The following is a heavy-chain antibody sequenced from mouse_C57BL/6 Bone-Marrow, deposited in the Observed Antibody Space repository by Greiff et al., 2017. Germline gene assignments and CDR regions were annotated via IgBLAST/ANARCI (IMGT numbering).Heavy chain of an antibody. D-gene: IGHD1-1*01. Sequence: EVQGVESGGGLVQPGGSLKLSCAASGFTFSDYGLAWVRQAPRKGPEWVAFISNLAYSIYYADTFTGRFTISRENANNTLYLEMSRLRSEDTAMYYCARHDYYGSTHWFAYWGQGTLVTVSA. CDR2: ISNLAYSI. CDR1: GFTFSDYG. CDR3: ARHDYYGSTHWFAY. J-gene: IGHJ3*01. V-gene: IGHV5-15*01.